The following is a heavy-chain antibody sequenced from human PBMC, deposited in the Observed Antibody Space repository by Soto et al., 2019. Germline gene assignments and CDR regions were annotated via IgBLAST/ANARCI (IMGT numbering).Heavy chain of an antibody. CDR3: ARLVSGDILTGYYNWFEP. J-gene: IGHJ5*02. CDR2: IIPILGIA. V-gene: IGHV1-69*02. D-gene: IGHD3-9*01. Sequence: SVKVSCKASGGTFSSYTISWVRQAPGQGLEWMGRIIPILGIANYAQKFQGRVTITADKSTSTAYMELSSLRSEDTAVYYCARLVSGDILTGYYNWFEPWGQGTLVTVSA. CDR1: GGTFSSYT.